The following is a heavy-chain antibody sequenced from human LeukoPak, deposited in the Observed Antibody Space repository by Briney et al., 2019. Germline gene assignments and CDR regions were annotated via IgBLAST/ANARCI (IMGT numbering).Heavy chain of an antibody. CDR3: ARGGSGSYIYYFDY. CDR2: IYTGGST. CDR1: GFTVSSNY. J-gene: IGHJ4*02. D-gene: IGHD3-10*01. Sequence: GGSLRLSCAASGFTVSSNYMSWVRQAPGKGLDWVSVIYTGGSTYYADSLKGRFTISRDNSKSTLYLQMNSLRAEDTAVYYCARGGSGSYIYYFDYWGQGTLVTVSS. V-gene: IGHV3-66*02.